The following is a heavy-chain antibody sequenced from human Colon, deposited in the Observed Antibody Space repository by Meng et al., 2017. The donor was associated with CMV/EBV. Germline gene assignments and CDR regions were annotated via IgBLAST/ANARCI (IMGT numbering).Heavy chain of an antibody. D-gene: IGHD2-8*02. Sequence: SGYTMTSYYIHWVQQSPGQGLGRIGTINPSVGTNSHGQKYQRGVTLTRDTSTSTVYMELSSMRSEDTALYYCARGYSAGGESPLDPWGQGTLVTVSS. J-gene: IGHJ5*02. CDR3: ARGYSAGGESPLDP. CDR1: GYTMTSYY. V-gene: IGHV1-46*01. CDR2: INPSVGTN.